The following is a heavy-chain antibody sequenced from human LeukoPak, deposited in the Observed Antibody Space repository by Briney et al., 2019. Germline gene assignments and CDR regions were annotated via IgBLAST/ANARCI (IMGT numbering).Heavy chain of an antibody. CDR3: AKDGPYGSGSYPLGY. V-gene: IGHV3-23*01. Sequence: WGSLRLSCAASGFTFSSYAMSWVRQAPGKGLEWVSAISGSGGSTYYADSVKGRFTISRDNSKNTLYLQMNSLRAEDTAVYYCAKDGPYGSGSYPLGYWGQGTLVTVSS. D-gene: IGHD3-10*01. CDR2: ISGSGGST. J-gene: IGHJ4*02. CDR1: GFTFSSYA.